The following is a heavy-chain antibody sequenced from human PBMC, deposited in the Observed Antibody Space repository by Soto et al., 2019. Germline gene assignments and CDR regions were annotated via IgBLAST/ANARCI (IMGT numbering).Heavy chain of an antibody. D-gene: IGHD6-13*01. V-gene: IGHV4-59*01. CDR1: GGSISRYY. CDR3: ASVIGSSSSWYVSYFQH. Sequence: QVQLQESGPGLVKPSETLSLTCTVSGGSISRYYWSWIRQPPGKGLEWIGYIYYSGSTNYNPSLKSRVTISVDTSNNQFSLKLSSVTAADTAVYYCASVIGSSSSWYVSYFQHWGQGTLVTVSS. CDR2: IYYSGST. J-gene: IGHJ1*01.